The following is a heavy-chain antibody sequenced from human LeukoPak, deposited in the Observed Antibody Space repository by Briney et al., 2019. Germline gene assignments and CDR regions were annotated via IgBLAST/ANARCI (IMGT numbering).Heavy chain of an antibody. D-gene: IGHD1-26*01. J-gene: IGHJ6*03. V-gene: IGHV4-38-2*02. Sequence: SETLSLTCTVSGYSISSGYYWGWIRQSPGKGLEWIGNIHHSGNIYYNVSLKSRVTISVHTSNNQFSLNLNSVTAADTAVYYCARVVYSVSALLGYMDVWGKGTTVTVSS. CDR1: GYSISSGYY. CDR3: ARVVYSVSALLGYMDV. CDR2: IHHSGNI.